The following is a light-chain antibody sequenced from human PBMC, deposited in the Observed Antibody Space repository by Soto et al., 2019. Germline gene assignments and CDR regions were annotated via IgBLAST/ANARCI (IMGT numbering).Light chain of an antibody. CDR3: AAWDDSLSEWV. CDR2: EVS. Sequence: QSVLTQPASVSGSPGQSITISCTGTSSDIGGYTYVSWYQQHPGKVPKLMIYEVSNRPSGVSTRFSGSKSGTSASLAISGLRSEDEADYYCAAWDDSLSEWVFGTGTKVTVL. J-gene: IGLJ1*01. V-gene: IGLV2-14*01. CDR1: SSDIGGYTY.